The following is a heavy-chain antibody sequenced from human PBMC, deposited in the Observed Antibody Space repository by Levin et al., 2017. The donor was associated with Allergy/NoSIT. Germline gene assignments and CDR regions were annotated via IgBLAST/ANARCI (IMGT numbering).Heavy chain of an antibody. CDR2: ILRGVNT. Sequence: SQTLSLTCAVSGYSIGSGYYWVWIRQPPGAGLEWIGSILRGVNTYYNPSLEGRVTFSMDTSKNQFSLKLTSVTAADTAVYYCSRADTYGSVRHHKMDVWGQGLTVTVSS. D-gene: IGHD5-18*01. J-gene: IGHJ6*02. CDR1: GYSIGSGYY. V-gene: IGHV4-38-2*01. CDR3: SRADTYGSVRHHKMDV.